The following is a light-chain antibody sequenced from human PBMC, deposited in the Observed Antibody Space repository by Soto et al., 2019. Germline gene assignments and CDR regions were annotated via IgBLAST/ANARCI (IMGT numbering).Light chain of an antibody. CDR2: AAS. CDR1: QSIRNY. V-gene: IGKV1-39*01. Sequence: DIQMTQSPSSLSASVGDRVTITCRASQSIRNYLNWYQQKPGKAPKLLIYAASSLQSGVPSRFSGSGSGTDITLTISSLQPQDSATYYCQQSYSIPWTFGQGTKVEIK. CDR3: QQSYSIPWT. J-gene: IGKJ1*01.